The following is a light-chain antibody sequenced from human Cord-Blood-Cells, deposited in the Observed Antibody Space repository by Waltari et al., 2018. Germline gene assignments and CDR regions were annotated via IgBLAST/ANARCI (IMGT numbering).Light chain of an antibody. CDR2: EGS. CDR1: SRDVWGYNL. CDR3: CSYAGSSTFYV. V-gene: IGLV2-23*03. J-gene: IGLJ1*01. Sequence: QSALTQPASVAGAPGQAITIPWPGTSRDVWGYNLFPLYQQHPGKTPKLMIYEGSKRPSGVSNRFSGSKSGNTASLTISGLQAEDEADYYCCSYAGSSTFYVFGTGTKVTVL.